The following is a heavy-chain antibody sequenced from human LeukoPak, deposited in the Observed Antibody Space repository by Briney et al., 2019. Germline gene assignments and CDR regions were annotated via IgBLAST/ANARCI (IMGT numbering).Heavy chain of an antibody. CDR2: IYYSGST. D-gene: IGHD5-18*01. Sequence: SETLSLTCTVSGGSISSSSYYWGWIRQPPGKGLEWIGSIYYSGSTYYNPSLKSRVTISVDTSKNQFSLKLSSVTAADTAVYYCARHAYSYGYAYFDYWGQGTLVTVSS. V-gene: IGHV4-39*01. CDR3: ARHAYSYGYAYFDY. CDR1: GGSISSSSYY. J-gene: IGHJ4*02.